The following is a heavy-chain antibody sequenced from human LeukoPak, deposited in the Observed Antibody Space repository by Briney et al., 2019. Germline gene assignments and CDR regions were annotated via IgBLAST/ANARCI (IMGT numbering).Heavy chain of an antibody. J-gene: IGHJ5*02. V-gene: IGHV3-9*01. CDR2: ISWNRGSI. CDR3: AKDPYSSGWYGWFEP. CDR1: GFTFDDYA. Sequence: PGRSLRLSCAASGFTFDDYAMHWVRQAPGKGLEWVSCISWNRGSIGYADSVKGRFTISRDNAKNSLYLQMNSLRAEDTALYYCAKDPYSSGWYGWFEPGGQRPLVSV. D-gene: IGHD6-13*01.